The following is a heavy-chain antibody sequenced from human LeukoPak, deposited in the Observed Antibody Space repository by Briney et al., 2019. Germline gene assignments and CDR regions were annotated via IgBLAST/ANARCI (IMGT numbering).Heavy chain of an antibody. J-gene: IGHJ4*02. CDR3: ARGPPSGWYFYY. CDR1: GFTFRSYW. V-gene: IGHV3-7*01. CDR2: IKQDGSEK. Sequence: GGSLRLSCAASGFTFRSYWMSWVRQAPGKGLEWVANIKQDGSEKYYVDSAKGRFTISRDNAKNSLYLQMNSLRAEDTAVYYCARGPPSGWYFYYWGQGTLVTVSS. D-gene: IGHD6-19*01.